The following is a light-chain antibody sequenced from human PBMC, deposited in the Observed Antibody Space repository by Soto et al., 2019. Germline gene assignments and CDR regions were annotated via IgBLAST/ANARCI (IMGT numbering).Light chain of an antibody. CDR1: QIISSW. CDR2: DAS. V-gene: IGKV1-5*01. CDR3: QHYNSYPFT. Sequence: DIQMTQSPSTLSASAGDRVTITCRASQIISSWLAWYQQKPGKAPKLLIYDASTLQSGVPSRFSGSGSGTEFTLTIRSLQPDDFAPYYCQHYNSYPFTFGQGTELEIK. J-gene: IGKJ2*01.